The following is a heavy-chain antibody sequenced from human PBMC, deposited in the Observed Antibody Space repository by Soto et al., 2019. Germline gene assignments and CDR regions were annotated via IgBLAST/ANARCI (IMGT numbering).Heavy chain of an antibody. J-gene: IGHJ3*02. CDR3: ARDVDSFDAFDI. Sequence: LSLTCTVSGGSVSSGSYYWSWIRQPPGKGLEWIGYIYYSGSTNYNPSLKSRVTISVDTSKNQFSLKLSSVTAADTAVYYCARDVDSFDAFDIWGQGTMVTVSS. D-gene: IGHD5-12*01. V-gene: IGHV4-61*01. CDR1: GGSVSSGSYY. CDR2: IYYSGST.